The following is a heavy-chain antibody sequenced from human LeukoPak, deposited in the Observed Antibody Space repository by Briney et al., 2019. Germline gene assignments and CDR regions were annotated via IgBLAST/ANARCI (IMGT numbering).Heavy chain of an antibody. J-gene: IGHJ3*02. Sequence: PSETLSLTCTVSGGSISSGSYYWSWIRQPAGKGLEWIGRIYTSGSTNYNPFLKSRVTISVDTSKNQFSLKLSSVTAADTAVYYCARGTTVTTRAFDTWGQGTMVTVSS. CDR3: ARGTTVTTRAFDT. D-gene: IGHD4-17*01. CDR2: IYTSGST. V-gene: IGHV4-61*02. CDR1: GGSISSGSYY.